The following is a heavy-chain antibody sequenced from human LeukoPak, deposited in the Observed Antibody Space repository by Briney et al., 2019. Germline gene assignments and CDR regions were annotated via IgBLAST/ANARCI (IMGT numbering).Heavy chain of an antibody. J-gene: IGHJ4*02. CDR1: GFTFSSYA. CDR2: LSGSGGTT. Sequence: PGGSLRLSCAASGFTFSSYAMSWVRQAPGKGLEWVSALSGSGGTTYYADSVKGRFTISRDNSKNALYLQMNRLRAEDTAVYYCAKDRRYSSTWYDGNFDHWGQGTLVTVSS. D-gene: IGHD6-13*01. CDR3: AKDRRYSSTWYDGNFDH. V-gene: IGHV3-23*01.